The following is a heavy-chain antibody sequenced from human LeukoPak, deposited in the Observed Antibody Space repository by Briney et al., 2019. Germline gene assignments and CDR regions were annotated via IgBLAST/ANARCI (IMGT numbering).Heavy chain of an antibody. J-gene: IGHJ5*02. CDR2: INHSGST. D-gene: IGHD3-22*01. CDR3: ARANTRITLIDRNWFDP. CDR1: GGSFSGYY. V-gene: IGHV4-34*01. Sequence: SETLSLTCAVYGGSFSGYYWSWIRQPPGKGLEWIGEINHSGSTNYNPSLKSRVTISIDTSKNQFSLKLSSVTAADTAMYYCARANTRITLIDRNWFDPWGQGTLVTVSS.